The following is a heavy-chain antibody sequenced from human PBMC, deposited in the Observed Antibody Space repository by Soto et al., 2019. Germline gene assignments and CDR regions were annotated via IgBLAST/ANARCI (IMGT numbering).Heavy chain of an antibody. CDR2: IIPIFGTA. Sequence: SVKVSCKASGGTFSSYAISWVRQAPGQGLEWMGGIIPIFGTANYAQKFQGRVTITADESTSTAYMELSSLRSEDTAVYYCARPTMVRGVGYYYYGMDVWGQGTTVTVSS. V-gene: IGHV1-69*13. J-gene: IGHJ6*02. CDR1: GGTFSSYA. D-gene: IGHD3-10*01. CDR3: ARPTMVRGVGYYYYGMDV.